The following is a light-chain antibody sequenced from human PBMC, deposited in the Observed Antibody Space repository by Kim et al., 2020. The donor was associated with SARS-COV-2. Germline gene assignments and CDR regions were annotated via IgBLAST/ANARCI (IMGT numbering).Light chain of an antibody. CDR3: QQYDSLPLT. CDR2: DAS. J-gene: IGKJ4*01. V-gene: IGKV1-33*01. CDR1: QDITYY. Sequence: DIQMTQSPLSLSASIGDRVTITCQASQDITYYLNWYLQKPGTAPKLLIYDASMLQTGVPSRLSGSGSGTNFTFTISSLQPEDIATYYCQQYDSLPLTFGGGTKVDIK.